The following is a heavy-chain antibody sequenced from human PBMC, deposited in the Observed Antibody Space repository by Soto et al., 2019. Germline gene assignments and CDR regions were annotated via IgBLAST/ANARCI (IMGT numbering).Heavy chain of an antibody. CDR2: IRGSGGST. Sequence: GGSLRLSCAASGFTFSSYAMSWVRQAPGKGLEWVSAIRGSGGSTYYADSVKGRFTISRDNSKNTLYLQMNSLRAEDTAVYYCAKDYMVRGLGWLEGYWGQGTLVTVSS. J-gene: IGHJ4*02. D-gene: IGHD3-10*01. CDR1: GFTFSSYA. V-gene: IGHV3-23*01. CDR3: AKDYMVRGLGWLEGY.